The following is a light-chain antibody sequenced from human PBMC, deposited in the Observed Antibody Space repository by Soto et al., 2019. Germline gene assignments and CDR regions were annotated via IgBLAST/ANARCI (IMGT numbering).Light chain of an antibody. CDR2: WAS. Sequence: DIVMTQSPDSLAVSLGERATINCKSSQSVLYSSNNKNYFAWYQQKPGQPPKLLIYWASTRESGVPDRFSGSGSGTDFTLTISSLQAEDVAVYYCQQYYSFGPGTKVDIK. J-gene: IGKJ3*01. CDR1: QSVLYSSNNKNY. CDR3: QQYYS. V-gene: IGKV4-1*01.